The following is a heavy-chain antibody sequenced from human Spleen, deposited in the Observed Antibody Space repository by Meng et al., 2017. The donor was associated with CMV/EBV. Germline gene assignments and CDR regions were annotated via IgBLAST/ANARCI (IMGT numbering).Heavy chain of an antibody. Sequence: QVQLQESGPGLVKPSQTLSLTCTVAGGSISSCDYYWIWIRQPPGKGLEWIGYIYYSGSTNYNPSLKSRVTISVDTSKNQFSLKLSSVTAADTAVYYCARFDDYGDYVPVNWGQGTLVTVSS. D-gene: IGHD4-17*01. J-gene: IGHJ4*02. V-gene: IGHV4-61*08. CDR1: GGSISSCDYY. CDR2: IYYSGST. CDR3: ARFDDYGDYVPVN.